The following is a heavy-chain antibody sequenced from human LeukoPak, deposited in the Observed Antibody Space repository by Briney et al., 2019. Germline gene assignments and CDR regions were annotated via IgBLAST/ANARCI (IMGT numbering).Heavy chain of an antibody. V-gene: IGHV1-24*01. Sequence: ASVKVSCKVSGYTLTELSMHWVRQAPGKGLEWMGGFDPEDGETIYAQKFQGRVTMTEDTSTDTAYMELSSLRSEDTAVYYCATGRISGPWVPAAYDAFDIWGQGTMATVSS. D-gene: IGHD2-2*01. CDR2: FDPEDGET. CDR3: ATGRISGPWVPAAYDAFDI. J-gene: IGHJ3*02. CDR1: GYTLTELS.